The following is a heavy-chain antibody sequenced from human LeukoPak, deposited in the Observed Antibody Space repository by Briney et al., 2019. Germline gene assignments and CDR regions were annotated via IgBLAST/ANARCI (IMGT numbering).Heavy chain of an antibody. CDR1: GFTFSSYW. Sequence: GGSLRLSCAASGFTFSSYWMTWVRQAPGKGLEWVANIKKDGSEKYYVDSVRGRFTISRDNAKTSLYLQMNSLRAEDTAVYYCARDLSGVTGYTYGRGIDYWGQGTLVTVSS. V-gene: IGHV3-7*01. CDR3: ARDLSGVTGYTYGRGIDY. D-gene: IGHD5-18*01. CDR2: IKKDGSEK. J-gene: IGHJ4*02.